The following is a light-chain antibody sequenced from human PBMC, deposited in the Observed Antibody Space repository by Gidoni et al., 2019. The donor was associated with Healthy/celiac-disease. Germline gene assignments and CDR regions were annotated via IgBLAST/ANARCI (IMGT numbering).Light chain of an antibody. CDR1: QSISSW. CDR2: KAS. V-gene: IGKV1-5*03. J-gene: IGKJ3*01. CDR3: QQYNSYSFT. Sequence: DIQMTQSPSTLSASVGDRVTINCRASQSISSWLDWYQQKPGKAPKLLIYKASSLESGVPSRFSGSGSGTEFTLTISSLQPDDFATYYCQQYNSYSFTFGPGTKVDIK.